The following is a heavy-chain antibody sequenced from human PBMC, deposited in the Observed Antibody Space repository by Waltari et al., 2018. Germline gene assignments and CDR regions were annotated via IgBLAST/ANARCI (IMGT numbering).Heavy chain of an antibody. D-gene: IGHD5-12*01. CDR1: GYSFTSYA. CDR3: ARDSGNGYYKLD. CDR2: SNTHTANP. Sequence: QVQLVQSGSELRKPGASVTVSCKASGYSFTSYAIHWVRQAPGQGLEWMGWSNTHTANPGYGHGFIGLLVFSLDTSVNTAYLQINSLKTEDTAVYYCARDSGNGYYKLDWGQGTLVTVSS. V-gene: IGHV7-4-1*02. J-gene: IGHJ4*02.